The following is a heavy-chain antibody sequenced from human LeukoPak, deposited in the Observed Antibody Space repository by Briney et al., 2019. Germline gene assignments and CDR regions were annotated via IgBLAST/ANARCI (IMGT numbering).Heavy chain of an antibody. CDR1: GFTFNTYV. Sequence: GGSLRLSCAASGFTFNTYVMSWVRQAPGKGLEWVSAINGGGSNTYYADSVKGRFTISRDNSKNMVYLQMNNLRADDTAVYYCAKDRRIAAAVSDYWGQGTLVTVSS. CDR2: INGGGSNT. J-gene: IGHJ4*02. D-gene: IGHD6-13*01. V-gene: IGHV3-23*01. CDR3: AKDRRIAAAVSDY.